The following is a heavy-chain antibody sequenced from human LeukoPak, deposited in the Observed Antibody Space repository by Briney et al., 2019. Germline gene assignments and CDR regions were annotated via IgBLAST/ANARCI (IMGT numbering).Heavy chain of an antibody. CDR2: INHSGST. CDR3: ARGRVGTMWNYCDY. Sequence: PSETLSLTCAVYGGSFSGYYWSWIRQPPGKGLEWIGEINHSGSTNYNPSLKSRVTISVDTSKNQFSLKLSSVTAADTAVYYCARGRVGTMWNYCDYWGQGNLVTVSS. CDR1: GGSFSGYY. D-gene: IGHD3-10*02. V-gene: IGHV4-34*01. J-gene: IGHJ4*02.